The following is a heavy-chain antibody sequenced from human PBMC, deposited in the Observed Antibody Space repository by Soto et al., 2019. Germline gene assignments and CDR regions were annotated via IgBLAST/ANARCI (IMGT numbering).Heavy chain of an antibody. Sequence: GGSLRLSCAASGFTFSSYGMHWVRQAPGKGLEWVAVISYDGSNKYYADSVKGRFTISRDNSKNTLYLQMNSLRAEDTAVYYCAKGSFGWKKNYMDVWGKGTTVTVSS. CDR2: ISYDGSNK. J-gene: IGHJ6*03. V-gene: IGHV3-30*18. CDR1: GFTFSSYG. CDR3: AKGSFGWKKNYMDV. D-gene: IGHD1-1*01.